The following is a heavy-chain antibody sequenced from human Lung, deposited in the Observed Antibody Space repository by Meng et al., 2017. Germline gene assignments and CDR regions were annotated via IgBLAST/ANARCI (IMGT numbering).Heavy chain of an antibody. CDR1: GYTFTSYA. V-gene: IGHV7-4-1*02. J-gene: IGHJ4*02. Sequence: ASVKVSCKASGYTFTSYAMNWVRQAPGQGLEWMGWINTNTGNPTYAQGFTGRFVFSLDTSVSTAYLQISSLKAEDTAVYYYARETLGYCSSTSCYIGPPDYWGQGTLVTVSS. D-gene: IGHD2-2*01. CDR2: INTNTGNP. CDR3: ARETLGYCSSTSCYIGPPDY.